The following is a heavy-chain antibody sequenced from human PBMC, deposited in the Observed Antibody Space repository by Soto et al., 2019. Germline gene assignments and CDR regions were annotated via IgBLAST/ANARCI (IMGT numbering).Heavy chain of an antibody. CDR3: ARYSCIWRDGHNYYIDD. J-gene: IGHJ4*02. V-gene: IGHV1-46*01. CDR2: INPSGGST. CDR1: GYTFTSYY. D-gene: IGHD3-10*01. Sequence: ASVKVSCKASGYTFTSYYMNWVRQAPGQGLEWMGIINPSGGSTSYAQKFQGRVTMTMDTSTSTVYMELRSLRSEDTAVYYCARYSCIWRDGHNYYIDDWGQGTLVTVSS.